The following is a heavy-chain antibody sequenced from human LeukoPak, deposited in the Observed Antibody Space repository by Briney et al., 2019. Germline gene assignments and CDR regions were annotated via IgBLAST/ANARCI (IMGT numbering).Heavy chain of an antibody. J-gene: IGHJ4*02. Sequence: SVKVSCKASGGTFSSYAISWVRQAPGQGLEWMGRIIPILGIANYAQKFQGRVTITADKSTSTAYMELSSLRSEDTAVYYCARSDVVVPALDYWGQGTLVTVSS. CDR1: GGTFSSYA. V-gene: IGHV1-69*04. CDR3: ARSDVVVPALDY. CDR2: IIPILGIA. D-gene: IGHD2-2*01.